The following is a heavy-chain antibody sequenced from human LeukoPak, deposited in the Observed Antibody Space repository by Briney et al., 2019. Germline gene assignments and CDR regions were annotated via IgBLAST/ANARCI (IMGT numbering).Heavy chain of an antibody. CDR3: ATSLGPLTDY. D-gene: IGHD7-27*01. CDR2: IKQDGSEK. Sequence: GGSLRLSCAASGFTFSNYWITWGRQAPGKGLEWLANIKQDGSEKNYVDSVKDRFTISRDNAKNSLYLQMNTLRAEDTAVYYCATSLGPLTDYWGQGTLVTVSS. CDR1: GFTFSNYW. V-gene: IGHV3-7*03. J-gene: IGHJ4*02.